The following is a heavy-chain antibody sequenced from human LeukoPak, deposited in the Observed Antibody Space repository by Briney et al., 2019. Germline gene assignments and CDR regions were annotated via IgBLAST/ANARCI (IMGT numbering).Heavy chain of an antibody. CDR3: AREGQITFGGVIVMAPFFDY. Sequence: GGSLRLSCAASGFTFSSYAMHWVRQAPGKGLEWVAVISYDGSNKYYADSVKGRFTISRDNSKNTLYLQMNGLRAEDTAVYYCAREGQITFGGVIVMAPFFDYWGQGTLITVSS. D-gene: IGHD3-16*02. CDR1: GFTFSSYA. CDR2: ISYDGSNK. V-gene: IGHV3-30*04. J-gene: IGHJ4*02.